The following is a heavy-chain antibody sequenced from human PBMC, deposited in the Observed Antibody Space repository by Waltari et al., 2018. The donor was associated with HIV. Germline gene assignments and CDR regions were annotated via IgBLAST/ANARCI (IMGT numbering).Heavy chain of an antibody. CDR2: INPNSGGT. CDR1: GYTFSDNY. Sequence: QVQLVQSGAVVKKPGASVKVSCKTSGYTFSDNYIHWMRQAPGKGPEWMGWINPNSGGTNYAQRFQDRVTLTRDTHISTVFMDLSRLASDDTAVYYCARVPQGRLGELSTYYFDYWGQGSLVIVSS. V-gene: IGHV1-2*02. J-gene: IGHJ4*02. D-gene: IGHD3-16*01. CDR3: ARVPQGRLGELSTYYFDY.